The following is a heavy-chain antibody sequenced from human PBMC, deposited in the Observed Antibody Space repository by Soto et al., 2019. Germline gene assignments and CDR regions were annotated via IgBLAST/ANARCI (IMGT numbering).Heavy chain of an antibody. Sequence: SETLSLTXTVSGGSISSSSYYWGWIRQPPGKGLEWIGSIYYSGSTYYNPSLKSRVTISVDTSKNQFSLKLSSVTAADTAVYYCARQGRYDYYYGMDVWGQGTTVTVSS. V-gene: IGHV4-39*01. CDR3: ARQGRYDYYYGMDV. CDR2: IYYSGST. D-gene: IGHD3-16*01. J-gene: IGHJ6*02. CDR1: GGSISSSSYY.